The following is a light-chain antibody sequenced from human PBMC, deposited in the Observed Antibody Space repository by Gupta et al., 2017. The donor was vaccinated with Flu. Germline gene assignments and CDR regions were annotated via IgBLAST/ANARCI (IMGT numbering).Light chain of an antibody. CDR3: SSDVTSSTLV. Sequence: QSALTQPASVSGSPGQSITILCPGTSSDVGGYNYVSWYQQHPGKAPKLMIFEVSNRPSGVSNRFSGSKSDNTASLTISGLQADDEADYYCSSDVTSSTLVFGGGTKVTVL. J-gene: IGLJ2*01. CDR2: EVS. V-gene: IGLV2-14*01. CDR1: SSDVGGYNY.